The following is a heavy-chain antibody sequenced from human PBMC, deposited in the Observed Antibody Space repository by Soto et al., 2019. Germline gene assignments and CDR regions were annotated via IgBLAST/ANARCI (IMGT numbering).Heavy chain of an antibody. Sequence: QVQLVQSGAQVKKPGASVKVSCKASGYTFDNYALHWVRQAPGRRLEWMGWIHAGNGDTKYSQSFQGRVTITRDTSASTVHMDLSSLISEDTAVYYCARVQYSGYDFKLAFDIWGQGTMVTVSS. J-gene: IGHJ3*02. V-gene: IGHV1-3*01. CDR3: ARVQYSGYDFKLAFDI. CDR2: IHAGNGDT. D-gene: IGHD5-12*01. CDR1: GYTFDNYA.